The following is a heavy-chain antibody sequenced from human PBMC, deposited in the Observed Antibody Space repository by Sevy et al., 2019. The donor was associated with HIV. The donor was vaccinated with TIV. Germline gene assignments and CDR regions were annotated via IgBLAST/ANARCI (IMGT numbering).Heavy chain of an antibody. CDR1: GFTFSSYA. J-gene: IGHJ4*02. CDR2: ISGSGGST. D-gene: IGHD1-26*01. CDR3: ATLYQWELPKAYYFDY. Sequence: GGSLRLSCAASGFTFSSYAMSWVRQAPGKGLEWVSAISGSGGSTYYADSVKGRFTIPRDNSKNTLYLQWSSLRAEDTAVYYCATLYQWELPKAYYFDYWGQGTLVTISS. V-gene: IGHV3-23*01.